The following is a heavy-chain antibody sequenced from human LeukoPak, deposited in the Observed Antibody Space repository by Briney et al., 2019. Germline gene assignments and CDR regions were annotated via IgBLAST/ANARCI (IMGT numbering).Heavy chain of an antibody. D-gene: IGHD3-10*01. J-gene: IGHJ6*03. CDR2: IHYSGST. V-gene: IGHV4-59*01. Sequence: SETLSLTCTVSGGSISTYYWSWIRQPPGKGLEWIGYIHYSGSTHYNPSLKSRVTITVDTSKNQLSLKLSSVTAADTAVYYCARVEEGYGSGRRENYYYYYMDVWGKGTTVTISS. CDR3: ARVEEGYGSGRRENYYYYYMDV. CDR1: GGSISTYY.